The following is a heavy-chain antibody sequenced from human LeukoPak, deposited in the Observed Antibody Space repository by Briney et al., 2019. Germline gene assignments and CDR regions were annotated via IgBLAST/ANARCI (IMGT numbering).Heavy chain of an antibody. D-gene: IGHD6-19*01. CDR2: INHSGST. V-gene: IGHV4-34*01. CDR3: ARGQWLVRFDY. Sequence: PSETLSLTCAVYGGSFSGYYWSWIRQPPGKGLEWIGEINHSGSTNYNPSLKSRVTISVDTSKNQFSLKLSSVTAADTAVYYCARGQWLVRFDYWGQGTLVTVSS. J-gene: IGHJ4*02. CDR1: GGSFSGYY.